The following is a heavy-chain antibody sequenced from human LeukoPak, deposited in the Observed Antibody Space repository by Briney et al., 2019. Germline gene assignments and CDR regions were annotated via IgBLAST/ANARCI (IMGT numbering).Heavy chain of an antibody. V-gene: IGHV4-4*02. Sequence: PSGTLSLTCAVSGGSISSSNWWSWVRQPPGKGLEWIGEIYHSGSTNYNPSLKSRVTISVDKSKNQFSLKLGSVTAADTAVYYCARIRTDYDFWSGYKYYYYGMDVWGQGTTVTVSS. CDR2: IYHSGST. D-gene: IGHD3-3*01. CDR1: GGSISSSNW. CDR3: ARIRTDYDFWSGYKYYYYGMDV. J-gene: IGHJ6*02.